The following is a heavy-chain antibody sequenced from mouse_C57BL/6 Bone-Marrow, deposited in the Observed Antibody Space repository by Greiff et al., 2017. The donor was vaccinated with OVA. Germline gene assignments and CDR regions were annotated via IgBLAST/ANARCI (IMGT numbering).Heavy chain of an antibody. D-gene: IGHD1-1*01. V-gene: IGHV3-6*01. CDR2: ISYDGSN. CDR1: GYSITSGYY. Sequence: EVQLVESGPGLVKPSQSLSLTCSVTGYSITSGYYWNWIRQFPGNKLEWMGYISYDGSNNYNPSLKNRISITRDTSKNQFFLKLNSVTTEDTATYYCARAHYYGSSYWYFDVWGTGTTVTVSS. J-gene: IGHJ1*03. CDR3: ARAHYYGSSYWYFDV.